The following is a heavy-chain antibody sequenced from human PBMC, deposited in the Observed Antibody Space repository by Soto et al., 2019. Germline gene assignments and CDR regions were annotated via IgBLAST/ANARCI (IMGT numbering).Heavy chain of an antibody. CDR2: IIPIFGTA. Sequence: QVQLVQSGAEVKKPGSSVKVSCKASGGTFSSYAISWVRQAPGQGLEGMGGIIPIFGTANYAQKFQGRVTITADDSTSTADMEVSSLRYEDTAVYSCASSVDIVSTANAFDIWGQGTMVTVSS. CDR1: GGTFSSYA. CDR3: ASSVDIVSTANAFDI. D-gene: IGHD5-12*01. V-gene: IGHV1-69*01. J-gene: IGHJ3*02.